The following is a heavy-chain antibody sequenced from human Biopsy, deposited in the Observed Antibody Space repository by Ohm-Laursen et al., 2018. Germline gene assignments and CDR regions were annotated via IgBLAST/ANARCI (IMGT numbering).Heavy chain of an antibody. V-gene: IGHV3-66*04. CDR1: GFTFTNYA. D-gene: IGHD2-8*01. CDR3: ARHHCTNGVCLGVYFDY. Sequence: SLRLSCAASGFTFTNYAMSWVRQAPGKGLEWVSVIYTGGTTHYADSVRGRFTISRDNSKNTLYLQMNSLRAEDTAVYYCARHHCTNGVCLGVYFDYWGQGTLVTVSS. CDR2: IYTGGTT. J-gene: IGHJ4*02.